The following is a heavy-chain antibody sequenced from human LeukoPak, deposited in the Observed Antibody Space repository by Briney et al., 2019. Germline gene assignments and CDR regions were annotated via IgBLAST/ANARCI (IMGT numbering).Heavy chain of an antibody. Sequence: PSETLSLTCAVYGGSFSGYYWSWIRQPPGKGLEWIGEINHSGSTNYNPSLKSRVTISVDTSKNQFSLKLSSVTAADTAVYYCARGSGYDLDYWGQGTLVTVSS. J-gene: IGHJ4*02. CDR3: ARGSGYDLDY. D-gene: IGHD5-12*01. CDR1: GGSFSGYY. CDR2: INHSGST. V-gene: IGHV4-34*09.